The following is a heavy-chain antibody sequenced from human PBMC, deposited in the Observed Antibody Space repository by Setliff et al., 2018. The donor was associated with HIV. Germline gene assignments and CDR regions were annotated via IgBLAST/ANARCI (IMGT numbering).Heavy chain of an antibody. V-gene: IGHV3-23*01. Sequence: GGSLRLSCVASGFTFSNYAMNWVRQAPGKGLEWVSGITQTGDNTYYADSVKGRFVISRDNSKNTLYLQMNSLKTEDTAVYYCTSLMTAVVYWGQGTMVTVSS. CDR2: ITQTGDNT. CDR1: GFTFSNYA. J-gene: IGHJ4*02. D-gene: IGHD4-17*01. CDR3: TSLMTAVVY.